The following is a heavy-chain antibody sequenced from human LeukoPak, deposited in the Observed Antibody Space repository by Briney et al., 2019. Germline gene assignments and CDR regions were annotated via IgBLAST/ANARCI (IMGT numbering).Heavy chain of an antibody. V-gene: IGHV4-59*08. CDR1: GGSISSYY. D-gene: IGHD5-18*01. CDR2: IYYSGST. J-gene: IGHJ4*02. CDR3: ARVFPGYSYGSGYFDY. Sequence: PSETLSLTCTVSGGSISSYYWSWIRQPPGKGLEWIGYIYYSGSTNYNPSLKSRVTISVDTSKNQFSLKLSSVTAADTAVYYCARVFPGYSYGSGYFDYWGQGTLVTVSS.